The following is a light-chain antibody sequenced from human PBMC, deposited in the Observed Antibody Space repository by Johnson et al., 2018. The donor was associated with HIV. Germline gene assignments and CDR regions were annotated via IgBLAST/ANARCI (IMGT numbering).Light chain of an antibody. CDR1: SCDIGNDC. J-gene: IGLJ1*01. CDR3: GTWDSSLSTYV. CDR2: ENN. V-gene: IGLV1-51*01. Sequence: QSVLTQPPSVSAAPGQKVTISCSGSSCDIGNDCVSCHQHLPGTTPKLLIYENNKRPSGIPDRFSVSKSGTSATLGITGLQTGDEADYYCGTWDSSLSTYVFGSGTKVTVL.